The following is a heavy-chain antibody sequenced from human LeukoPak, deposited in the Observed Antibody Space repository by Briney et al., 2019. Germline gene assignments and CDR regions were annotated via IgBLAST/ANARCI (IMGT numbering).Heavy chain of an antibody. D-gene: IGHD3-10*01. Sequence: SETLSLTCAVYGGSFSGYYWSWIRQPPGKGLEWIGEINHSGSTNYNPSLKSRVTISVDTSKNQFCLKLSSVTAADTAVYYCARQRVRGVIIGYFDYWGQGTLVTVSS. CDR3: ARQRVRGVIIGYFDY. CDR2: INHSGST. CDR1: GGSFSGYY. V-gene: IGHV4-34*01. J-gene: IGHJ4*02.